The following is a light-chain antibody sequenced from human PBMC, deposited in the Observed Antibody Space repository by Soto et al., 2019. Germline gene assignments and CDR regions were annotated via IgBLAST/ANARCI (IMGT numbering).Light chain of an antibody. CDR3: QSYDSSLHGWV. J-gene: IGLJ3*02. CDR1: SSNIGAGYD. CDR2: GNS. V-gene: IGLV1-40*01. Sequence: QSVLTQPPSVSGAPGQRVTISCTGSSSNIGAGYDVHWYQQLPGTAPKLLIYGNSNRPSGVPDRFSGSKSGASASLAITGLHAVDEADYYCQSYDSSLHGWVFGGGTKLTVL.